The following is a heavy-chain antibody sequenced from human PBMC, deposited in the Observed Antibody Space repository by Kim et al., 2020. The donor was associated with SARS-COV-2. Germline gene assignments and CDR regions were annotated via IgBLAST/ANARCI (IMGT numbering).Heavy chain of an antibody. V-gene: IGHV4-59*01. Sequence: SETLSLTCTVSGGSISSYYWSWIRQPPGKGLEWIGYNSGSTNYNPSLKSRVTISVDTSKNQFSLKLSSVTAADTAVYYCARDGGLTIFGVAANYYYYGM. J-gene: IGHJ6*01. D-gene: IGHD3-3*01. CDR3: ARDGGLTIFGVAANYYYYGM. CDR2: NSGST. CDR1: GGSISSYY.